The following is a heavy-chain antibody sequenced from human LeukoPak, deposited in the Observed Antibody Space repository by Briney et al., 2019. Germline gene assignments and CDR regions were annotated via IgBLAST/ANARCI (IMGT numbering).Heavy chain of an antibody. D-gene: IGHD3-10*01. V-gene: IGHV4-61*02. CDR3: ASTLWFEGWFDP. CDR1: GGSISSGSYY. J-gene: IGHJ5*02. Sequence: SQTLSLTCTVSGGSISSGSYYWSWIRQPAGKGLEWIGRIYTSGSTNYNPSLKSRVTISVDTSKNQFSLKLSSVTAADTAVYYCASTLWFEGWFDPWGQGTLVTVSS. CDR2: IYTSGST.